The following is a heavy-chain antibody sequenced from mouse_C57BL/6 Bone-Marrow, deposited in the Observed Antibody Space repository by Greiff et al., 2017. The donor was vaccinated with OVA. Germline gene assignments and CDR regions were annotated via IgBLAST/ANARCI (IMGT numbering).Heavy chain of an antibody. V-gene: IGHV5-9-1*02. CDR2: ISRGGGYI. J-gene: IGHJ1*03. CDR3: TRGYGSSYWYFDV. CDR1: GFTFSGYA. D-gene: IGHD1-1*01. Sequence: EVKLVQSGAGLVKPGASLKLSCAASGFTFSGYAMSWVRQTPEKRLEWVAYISRGGGYIYYADTVKGRVTISRDNARNTLYLQMSSLTSEDTAMYYCTRGYGSSYWYFDVWGTGTTVTVSS.